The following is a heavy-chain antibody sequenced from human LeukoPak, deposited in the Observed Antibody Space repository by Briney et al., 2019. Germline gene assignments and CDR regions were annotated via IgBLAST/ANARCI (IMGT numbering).Heavy chain of an antibody. V-gene: IGHV3-33*01. J-gene: IGHJ4*02. CDR2: IWYDGSNK. CDR3: ARDNILTGRFDY. CDR1: GFTLRRYG. D-gene: IGHD3-9*01. Sequence: GGSLRLSRAASGFTLRRYGMHWVRHAPGKGLGWVAVIWYDGSNKYYADSVKGRFTISRDNSKNTLYLQMNSLRAEDTAVYYCARDNILTGRFDYWGKGTLVTVSS.